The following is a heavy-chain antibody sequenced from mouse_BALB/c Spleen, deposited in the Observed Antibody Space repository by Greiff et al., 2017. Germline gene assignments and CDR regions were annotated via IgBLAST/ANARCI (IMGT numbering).Heavy chain of an antibody. CDR1: GYTFTSYW. J-gene: IGHJ2*01. V-gene: IGHV1S41*01. CDR2: IAPGSGST. CDR3: ARSGDYFDY. Sequence: DLVKPGASVKLSCKASGYTFTSYWINWIKQRPGQGLEWIGRIAPGSGSTYYNEMFKGKATLTVDTSSSTAYIQLSSLSSEDSAVYFCARSGDYFDYWGQGTTLTVSS.